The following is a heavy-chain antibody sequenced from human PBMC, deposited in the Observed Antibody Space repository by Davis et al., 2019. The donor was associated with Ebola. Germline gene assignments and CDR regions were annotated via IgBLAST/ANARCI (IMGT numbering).Heavy chain of an antibody. CDR2: INHSGST. CDR1: GGSFSGYY. J-gene: IGHJ4*02. V-gene: IGHV4-34*01. D-gene: IGHD3-10*01. Sequence: MPSETLSPTCAVYGGSFSGYYWSWIRQPPGKGLEWIGEINHSGSTNYNPSLKSRVTISVDTSKNQFSLKLSSVTAADTAVYYCARDAVLSRGELDFWGQGTLVTISS. CDR3: ARDAVLSRGELDF.